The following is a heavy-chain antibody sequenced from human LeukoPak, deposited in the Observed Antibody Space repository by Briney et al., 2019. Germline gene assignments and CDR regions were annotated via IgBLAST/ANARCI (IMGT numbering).Heavy chain of an antibody. V-gene: IGHV3-9*01. D-gene: IGHD1-26*01. CDR2: ISWNSGSI. J-gene: IGHJ2*01. CDR3: ARDRAPIGSWYFDL. CDR1: GFTFDDYA. Sequence: GGSLRLSCAASGFTFDDYAMHWVRQAPGKGLEWVSGISWNSGSIGYADSVKGRFTISRDNAKNSLYLQMNSLRAEDTAVYYCARDRAPIGSWYFDLWGRGTLVTVSS.